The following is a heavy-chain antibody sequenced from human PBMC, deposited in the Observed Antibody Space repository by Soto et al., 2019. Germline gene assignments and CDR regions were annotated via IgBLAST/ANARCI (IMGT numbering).Heavy chain of an antibody. Sequence: EVQLVESGGGLVQPGGSLKLSCAASGFTFSDSAMHWVRQAPGKGLEWVGRTRSRSNNYATEYGASVKGRFTIARDASKKTVYLQMNSLKTEDTAMYYCTRPDPGNVVENDAYDVWGQGTMVTVSS. V-gene: IGHV3-73*01. CDR1: GFTFSDSA. D-gene: IGHD2-15*01. J-gene: IGHJ3*01. CDR2: TRSRSNNYAT. CDR3: TRPDPGNVVENDAYDV.